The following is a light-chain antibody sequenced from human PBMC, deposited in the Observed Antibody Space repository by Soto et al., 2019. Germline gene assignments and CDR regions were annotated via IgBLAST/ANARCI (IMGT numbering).Light chain of an antibody. CDR2: TAA. CDR3: QQSYSTPYT. CDR1: QRITTY. Sequence: IQMTQSPSSLSASVGDRVTITCRASQRITTYFNWYQQKPGKAPQLLIYTAATLQGGVPSRFSGSGSGTDFTLTISTVQPEDFATYFCQQSYSTPYTFGRGTKLEIK. J-gene: IGKJ2*01. V-gene: IGKV1-39*01.